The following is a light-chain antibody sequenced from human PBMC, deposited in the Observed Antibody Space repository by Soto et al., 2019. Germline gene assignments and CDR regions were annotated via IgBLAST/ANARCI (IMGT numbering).Light chain of an antibody. J-gene: IGLJ1*01. Sequence: QSVLTQPRSVSGSPGQSVTISCTGTSSDVGDYNYVSWYQQHPGKAPKLMIYDVSKWPSGVPDRFSGSKSGNTASLTISGLQAEDEADYYCCSYAGRYSVYVFRTGTKLTVL. V-gene: IGLV2-11*01. CDR1: SSDVGDYNY. CDR3: CSYAGRYSVYV. CDR2: DVS.